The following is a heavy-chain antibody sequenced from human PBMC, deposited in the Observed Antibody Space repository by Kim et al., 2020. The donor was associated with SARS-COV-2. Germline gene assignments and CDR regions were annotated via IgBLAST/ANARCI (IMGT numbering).Heavy chain of an antibody. D-gene: IGHD4-4*01. J-gene: IGHJ5*02. CDR3: ARAPRNPLNWFDP. V-gene: IGHV4-31*03. CDR1: GGSISSGGYY. Sequence: SETLSLTCTVSGGSISSGGYYWSWIRQHPGKGLEWIGYIYYSGSTYYNPSLKSRVTISVDTSKNQFSLKLSSVTAADTAVYYCARAPRNPLNWFDPWGQGTLVTVSS. CDR2: IYYSGST.